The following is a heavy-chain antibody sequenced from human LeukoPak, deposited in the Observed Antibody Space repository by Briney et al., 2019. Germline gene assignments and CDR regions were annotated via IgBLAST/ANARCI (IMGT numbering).Heavy chain of an antibody. CDR2: IQQDGSER. D-gene: IGHD3-16*01. CDR3: ARGRGSDY. Sequence: GGSLRLSCAASGFTFSSYSMSWVRQAPGKGLEWVANIQQDGSERYYVASVKGRFTISRDNAKNSLYLQMNSLGAEDTAVYYCARGRGSDYWGQGTLVTVSS. J-gene: IGHJ4*02. CDR1: GFTFSSYS. V-gene: IGHV3-7*03.